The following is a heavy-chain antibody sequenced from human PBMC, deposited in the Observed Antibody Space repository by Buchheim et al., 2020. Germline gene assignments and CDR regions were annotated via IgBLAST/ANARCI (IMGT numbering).Heavy chain of an antibody. Sequence: QVQLVESGGGVVQPGRSLRLSCAASGFTFSSYGMHWVRQAPGKGLGGVAVISYDGSNKYYADYVKGRFTISRDNSKNTLYLQMNSLRAEDTAVYYCAKDSYRYSGSYYVANWFDPWGQGTL. CDR3: AKDSYRYSGSYYVANWFDP. CDR1: GFTFSSYG. CDR2: ISYDGSNK. J-gene: IGHJ5*02. V-gene: IGHV3-30*18. D-gene: IGHD1-26*01.